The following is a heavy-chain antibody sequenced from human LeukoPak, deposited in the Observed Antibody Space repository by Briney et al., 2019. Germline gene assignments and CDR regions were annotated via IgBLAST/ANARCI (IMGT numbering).Heavy chain of an antibody. J-gene: IGHJ4*02. D-gene: IGHD1-26*01. CDR3: ARGRVGFDI. CDR1: GYTFTNND. Sequence: ASVKVSCKASGYTFTNNDINWVRQAPGQGLEWMGWLRPSSGMTEFAQKFQGRITMTRDTSINTAYMELTSLTSDDTALYYCARGRVGFDIWGQGTLVTVSS. CDR2: LRPSSGMT. V-gene: IGHV1-8*01.